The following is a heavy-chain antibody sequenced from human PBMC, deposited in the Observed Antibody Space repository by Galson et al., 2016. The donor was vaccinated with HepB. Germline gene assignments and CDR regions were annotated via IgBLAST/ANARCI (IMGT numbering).Heavy chain of an antibody. Sequence: SLRLSCAASGYFFSDFSMNRVRQAPGKGLEWVSYISSSSGVLCYADSVKGRFTISRDDAKNSLYLQMNSLRDEDTAVYYCARDLHSGAYTFDYWGQGTLVTVSS. CDR3: ARDLHSGAYTFDY. J-gene: IGHJ4*02. D-gene: IGHD1-26*01. V-gene: IGHV3-48*02. CDR2: ISSSSGVL. CDR1: GYFFSDFS.